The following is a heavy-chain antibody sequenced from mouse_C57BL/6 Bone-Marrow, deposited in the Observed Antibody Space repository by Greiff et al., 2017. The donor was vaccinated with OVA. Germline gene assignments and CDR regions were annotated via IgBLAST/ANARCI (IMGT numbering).Heavy chain of an antibody. Sequence: ESGPGMVKPSQSLSLSCTVSGYSITSGYVWHWIRPFPGNLLEWMGYISYSGSTNYNPSLKSRFSITHDTAKNHFCLQLTSVTTVDTATCYCARGGNPFSYWGQGTLVTVSA. CDR1: GYSITSGYV. J-gene: IGHJ3*01. CDR2: ISYSGST. CDR3: ARGGNPFSY. D-gene: IGHD2-1*01. V-gene: IGHV3-1*01.